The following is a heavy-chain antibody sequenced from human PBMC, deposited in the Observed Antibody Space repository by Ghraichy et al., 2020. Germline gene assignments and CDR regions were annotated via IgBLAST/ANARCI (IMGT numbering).Heavy chain of an antibody. V-gene: IGHV4-34*01. CDR1: GGSFSGYY. Sequence: SQTLSLTCAVYGGSFSGYYWSWIRQPPGKGLEWIGEINHSGSTNYNPSLKSRVTISVDTSKNQFSLKLSSVTAADTAVYYCARGRLQTYYDFWSGYQSPKYFDYWGQGTLVTVSS. CDR2: INHSGST. J-gene: IGHJ4*02. D-gene: IGHD3-3*01. CDR3: ARGRLQTYYDFWSGYQSPKYFDY.